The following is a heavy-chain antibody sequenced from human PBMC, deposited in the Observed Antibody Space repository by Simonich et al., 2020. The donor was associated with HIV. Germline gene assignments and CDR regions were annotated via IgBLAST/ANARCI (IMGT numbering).Heavy chain of an antibody. CDR2: ISWNRGNI. V-gene: IGHV3-9*03. J-gene: IGHJ3*02. D-gene: IGHD6-19*01. Sequence: EVQLVESGGGLVKPGGSLRLSCAASGFTFSSYEMNWVRQAPGKGLEWVSGISWNRGNIGYADSVKGRFTISRDNAKTSVYLKMNSLRAEDMALYYCARLAVAGTGTAFDIWGQGTMVTVSS. CDR3: ARLAVAGTGTAFDI. CDR1: GFTFSSYE.